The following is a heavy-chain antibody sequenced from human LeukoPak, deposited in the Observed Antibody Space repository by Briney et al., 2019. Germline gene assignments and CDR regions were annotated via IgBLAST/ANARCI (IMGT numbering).Heavy chain of an antibody. CDR3: ARHLQYSSYSYMDV. Sequence: SEALSLTCTVSGDSISSATYSWGWIRQPPAKGLEWIGTIYYSGITYYSPSLESRVTIFVDTSKNEFSLNMSSVTAADTAVYYCARHLQYSSYSYMDVWGKGTTVTVSS. V-gene: IGHV4-39*01. CDR1: GDSISSATYS. J-gene: IGHJ6*03. D-gene: IGHD5-24*01. CDR2: IYYSGIT.